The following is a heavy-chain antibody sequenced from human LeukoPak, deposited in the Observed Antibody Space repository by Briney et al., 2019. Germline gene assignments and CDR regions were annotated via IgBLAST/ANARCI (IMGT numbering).Heavy chain of an antibody. D-gene: IGHD2-21*01. V-gene: IGHV3-30*02. CDR3: AKDGNCGGHCYLKVGFYYDYYMDV. Sequence: GGSLRLSCAASGFTFSSYGMHWVRQAPGKGLVWVAFIRYDGSNKYYADSVKGRFTISRDNSENTLYLQMNSLRAEDTAVYYCAKDGNCGGHCYLKVGFYYDYYMDVWGKGTTVTVSS. J-gene: IGHJ6*03. CDR2: IRYDGSNK. CDR1: GFTFSSYG.